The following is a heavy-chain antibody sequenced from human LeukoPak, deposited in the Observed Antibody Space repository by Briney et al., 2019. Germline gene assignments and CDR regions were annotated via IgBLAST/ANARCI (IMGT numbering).Heavy chain of an antibody. D-gene: IGHD2-15*01. CDR1: GFTSSSYW. V-gene: IGHV3-7*03. Sequence: GGSLRLSCAVSGFTSSSYWMSWVRQAPGKGLEWVANTKQDGSEKYYVDSVKGRFTISRDNAKNSLYLQMNSLRAEDTAVYYCARAPYCIGGSCRFDYWGQGTLVTVSS. J-gene: IGHJ4*02. CDR3: ARAPYCIGGSCRFDY. CDR2: TKQDGSEK.